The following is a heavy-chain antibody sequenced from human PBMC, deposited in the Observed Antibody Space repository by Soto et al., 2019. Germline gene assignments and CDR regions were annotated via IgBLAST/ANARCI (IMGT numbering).Heavy chain of an antibody. CDR3: ARDRWTTRANWFDP. CDR1: GCSIDDYY. CDR2: ISDRGST. J-gene: IGHJ5*02. Sequence: PSETLSLTCTVFGCSIDDYYWSWIRQSPGKGLEWIGHISDRGSTDYNPSLKSRATILVDTSKKQFSLRLTSVTAADTAFYYCARDRWTTRANWFDPWGQGTLVTVSS. V-gene: IGHV4-59*01. D-gene: IGHD1-1*01.